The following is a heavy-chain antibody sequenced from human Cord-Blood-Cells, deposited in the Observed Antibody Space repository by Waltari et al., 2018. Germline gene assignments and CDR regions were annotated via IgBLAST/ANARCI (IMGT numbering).Heavy chain of an antibody. CDR1: GYTFTSYA. Sequence: QVQLVQSGAEVKKPGASVKVSCKASGYTFTSYAMHWVRQAPGQRLEWMGWINAGNGNTKYSQEFQGRVTITRDTAASTAYMELSSLRSEDTAVYYCARDLGPGTTGTLQYWGQGTLVTVSS. D-gene: IGHD1-1*01. V-gene: IGHV1-3*01. CDR3: ARDLGPGTTGTLQY. J-gene: IGHJ4*02. CDR2: INAGNGNT.